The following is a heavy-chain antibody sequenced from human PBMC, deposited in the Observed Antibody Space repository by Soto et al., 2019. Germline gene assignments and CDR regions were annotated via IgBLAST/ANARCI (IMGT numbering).Heavy chain of an antibody. CDR3: AKGPPLTTVVTKYFQH. CDR1: GFTFSSYA. CDR2: ISGSGGST. J-gene: IGHJ1*01. V-gene: IGHV3-23*01. Sequence: GSLRLSCAASGFTFSSYAMSWVRQAPGKGLEWVSAISGSGGSTYYADSVKGRFTISRDNSKNTLYLQMNSLRAEDTAVYYCAKGPPLTTVVTKYFQHWGQGTLVTVS. D-gene: IGHD4-17*01.